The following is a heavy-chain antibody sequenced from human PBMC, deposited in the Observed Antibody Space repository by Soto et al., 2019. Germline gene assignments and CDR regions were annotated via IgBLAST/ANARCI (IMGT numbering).Heavy chain of an antibody. J-gene: IGHJ4*02. Sequence: QVQLVESGGGVVQPGRSLRLSCAASGFTFSTYGMHWVRQAPGKGLEWVAVIWYDGSNKYYAGSVKGRFTISRDNSKNTLYLQMDSLRVEATAVYYCARAGTTGTTATRMIGGHWGQGTLVTVSS. CDR3: ARAGTTGTTATRMIGGH. D-gene: IGHD1-1*01. V-gene: IGHV3-33*01. CDR1: GFTFSTYG. CDR2: IWYDGSNK.